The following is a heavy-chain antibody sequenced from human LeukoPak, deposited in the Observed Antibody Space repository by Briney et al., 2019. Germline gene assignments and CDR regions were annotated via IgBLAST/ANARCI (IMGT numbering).Heavy chain of an antibody. D-gene: IGHD3-3*01. J-gene: IGHJ4*02. Sequence: PSQTLSLTCTVSGGSISSGSYYWSWIRQPPGKGLEWIGYIDNSGSTNSNPSLTSRVAMSVDTSKNEFSLKLSSVTAADTAVYYCARGRITIFGVVTPHFDYWGQGTLVTVSS. CDR2: IDNSGST. V-gene: IGHV4-61*01. CDR1: GGSISSGSYY. CDR3: ARGRITIFGVVTPHFDY.